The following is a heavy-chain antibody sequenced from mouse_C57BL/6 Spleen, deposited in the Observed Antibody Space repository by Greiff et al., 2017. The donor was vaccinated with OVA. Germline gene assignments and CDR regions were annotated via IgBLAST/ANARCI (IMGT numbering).Heavy chain of an antibody. D-gene: IGHD1-3*01. Sequence: EVKLMESGGGLVKPGGSLKLSCAASGFTFSDYGMHWVRQAPEKGLEWVAYISSGSSTIYYADTVKGRFTISRDNAKNTLFLQMTSLRSDDTAMYYCARNKGTWFAYWGQGTLVTVSA. CDR2: ISSGSSTI. J-gene: IGHJ3*01. CDR1: GFTFSDYG. CDR3: ARNKGTWFAY. V-gene: IGHV5-17*01.